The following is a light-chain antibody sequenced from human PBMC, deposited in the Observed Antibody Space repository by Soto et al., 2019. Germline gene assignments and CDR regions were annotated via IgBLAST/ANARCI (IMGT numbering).Light chain of an antibody. CDR1: QSVSSSY. CDR2: GAS. V-gene: IGKV3-20*01. J-gene: IGKJ2*01. Sequence: EIVLTQSPGTLSLSPGERATLSCRASQSVSSSYLAWYQQKPDQAPRLLISGASSRATGIPDRFSGSGSGTDFTLTISRLEPEDFAVYYCQQYGSSLYTFGQGTKLEIK. CDR3: QQYGSSLYT.